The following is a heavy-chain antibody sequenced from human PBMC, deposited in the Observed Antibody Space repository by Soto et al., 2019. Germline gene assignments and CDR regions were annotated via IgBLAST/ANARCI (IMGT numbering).Heavy chain of an antibody. D-gene: IGHD3-16*01. Sequence: QAHLEQSGAELKRPGASVKVSCKASGYTFSDFDINWLRQASGQGPEWMGWMNAKSGDTFFAQRFQGKFNMTWDTSLSTAYMGVGSLTSDDTAIYYCARGNPFNYAGFDVWGQGTTVAVSS. CDR3: ARGNPFNYAGFDV. V-gene: IGHV1-8*01. J-gene: IGHJ6*02. CDR2: MNAKSGDT. CDR1: GYTFSDFD.